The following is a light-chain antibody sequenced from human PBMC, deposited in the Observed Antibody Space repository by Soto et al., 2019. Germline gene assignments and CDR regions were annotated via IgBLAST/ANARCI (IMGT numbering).Light chain of an antibody. CDR2: DVS. Sequence: QSALTQPASVSGSPGQSITISCTGTSTDVGRYNYVSWYQQHPGKAPKLMVYDVSNRPSWVSNRFSGSKSGITASLTISGLQAEDEADYYCSSYTSSSTPYVFGTGTKVTVL. J-gene: IGLJ1*01. V-gene: IGLV2-14*01. CDR3: SSYTSSSTPYV. CDR1: STDVGRYNY.